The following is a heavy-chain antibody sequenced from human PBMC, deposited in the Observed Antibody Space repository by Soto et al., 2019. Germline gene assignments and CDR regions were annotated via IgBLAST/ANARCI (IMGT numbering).Heavy chain of an antibody. J-gene: IGHJ5*02. CDR3: AAMGTVVTDGRKWFDP. CDR1: GGSFSGYY. CDR2: INHSGST. Sequence: SETLSLTCAVYGGSFSGYYWSWIRQPPGKGLEWIGEINHSGSTNYNPSLKSRVTISVDTSKNQFSLKLSSVTAADTAVYYCAAMGTVVTDGRKWFDPWGQGTLVTVSS. D-gene: IGHD2-15*01. V-gene: IGHV4-34*01.